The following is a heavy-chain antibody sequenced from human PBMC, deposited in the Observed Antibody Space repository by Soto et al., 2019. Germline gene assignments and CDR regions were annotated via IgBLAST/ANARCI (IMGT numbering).Heavy chain of an antibody. D-gene: IGHD2-21*02. V-gene: IGHV4-30-2*01. CDR2: IYQSGGT. Sequence: SETLSLTCAVSGGSISSGGFSWNWIRQPPGKGLEWIGYIYQSGGTYYNPSLRSRVTILVDTSKNQFSLKLSSVTVADTAVYYCARDRGVTHFDYWGLGTLVTVSS. CDR1: GGSISSGGFS. J-gene: IGHJ4*02. CDR3: ARDRGVTHFDY.